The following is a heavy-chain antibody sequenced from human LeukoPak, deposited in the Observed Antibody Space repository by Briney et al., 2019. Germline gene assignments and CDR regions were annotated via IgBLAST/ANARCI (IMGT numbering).Heavy chain of an antibody. CDR3: AKDIVVVPAAIPGYFDY. D-gene: IGHD2-2*02. V-gene: IGHV3-23*01. CDR1: GFTFSSYA. Sequence: SGGSLRLSCAASGFTFSSYAMSWVRQAPGKGLEWVSAISGSGGSTYYADSVKGRFTISRDNSKNTLYLQMNSLRAEDTAVYYCAKDIVVVPAAIPGYFDYWGQGTLVTVSS. J-gene: IGHJ4*02. CDR2: ISGSGGST.